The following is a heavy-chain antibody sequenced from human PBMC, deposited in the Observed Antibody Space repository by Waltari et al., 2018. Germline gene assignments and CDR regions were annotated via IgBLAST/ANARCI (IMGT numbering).Heavy chain of an antibody. Sequence: QVQLQESGPGLVKPSETLSLTCTVSGGSISSYYWSWIRQPPGKGLEWIGYIYYSGSTNYNPSLKSRVTISVDTSKNQFSLKLSSVTAADTAVYYCARKHSGPGGGYFDYWGQGTLVTVSS. V-gene: IGHV4-59*01. CDR1: GGSISSYY. CDR3: ARKHSGPGGGYFDY. D-gene: IGHD5-12*01. CDR2: IYYSGST. J-gene: IGHJ4*02.